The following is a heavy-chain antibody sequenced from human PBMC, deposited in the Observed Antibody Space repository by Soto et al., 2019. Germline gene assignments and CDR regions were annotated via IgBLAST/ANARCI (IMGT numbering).Heavy chain of an antibody. J-gene: IGHJ4*02. CDR1: GFTLSSYS. Sequence: EVQLVESGGGLVKPGGSLRLSCAASGFTLSSYSMNWVRQAPGKGLEWVSSIHYSGKSMFYADSVKGRFTISRDSATNSLHLQMNGLRAEDTAVYYCAREKGQHLPLDYWGQGTLVTVSS. V-gene: IGHV3-21*01. CDR3: AREKGQHLPLDY. D-gene: IGHD6-13*01. CDR2: IHYSGKSM.